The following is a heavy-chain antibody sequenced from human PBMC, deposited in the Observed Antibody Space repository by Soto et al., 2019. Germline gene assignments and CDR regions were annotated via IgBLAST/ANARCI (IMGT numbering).Heavy chain of an antibody. Sequence: GGSLRLSCAASGFTFDDYAMHWVRQAPGKGLEWVSGISWNSGSIGYADSVKGRFTISRDNAKNSLYLQMNSLRAEDTALYYCARGSHDFWSGYYHYWGQGTLITVSS. CDR1: GFTFDDYA. J-gene: IGHJ4*02. CDR2: ISWNSGSI. V-gene: IGHV3-9*01. D-gene: IGHD3-3*01. CDR3: ARGSHDFWSGYYHY.